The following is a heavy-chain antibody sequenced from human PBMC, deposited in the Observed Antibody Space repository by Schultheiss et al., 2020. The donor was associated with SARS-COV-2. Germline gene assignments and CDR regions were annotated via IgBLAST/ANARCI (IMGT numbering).Heavy chain of an antibody. J-gene: IGHJ3*02. CDR2: IYYSGST. Sequence: SQTLSLTCTVSGGSISSGGYYWSWIRQHPGNGLEWIGYIYYSGSTYYNPSLKSRVTISVDTSKNQFSLKLSSVTAADTAVYYCARERPRDAFDIWGQGTMVTVSS. V-gene: IGHV4-31*03. CDR3: ARERPRDAFDI. CDR1: GGSISSGGYY.